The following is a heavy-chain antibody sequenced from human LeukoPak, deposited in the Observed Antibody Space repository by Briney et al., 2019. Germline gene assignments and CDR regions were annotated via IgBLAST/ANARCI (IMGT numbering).Heavy chain of an antibody. CDR1: GFNFSPCA. CDR2: ITAGTTHI. D-gene: IGHD6-13*01. CDR3: ARDGSGWSRDY. J-gene: IGHJ4*02. Sequence: GGYLRLSFAASGFNFSPCAMTWVRQAPGKGLEWVSTITAGTTHIYYADSVKGRFTTSRDDAKTSLYLQLSSLRTEDTAVYYCARDGSGWSRDYWGQGTLVTVSS. V-gene: IGHV3-21*01.